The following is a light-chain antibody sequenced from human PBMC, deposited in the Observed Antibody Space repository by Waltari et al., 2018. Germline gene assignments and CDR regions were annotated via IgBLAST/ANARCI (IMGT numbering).Light chain of an antibody. CDR3: GQGTHLPFT. CDR2: EVF. V-gene: IGKV2-30*02. Sequence: DVVMTQSPLSLTITPGQPASISCRSSQSLIHSNGNTFLSWYHQKPGQPPRRLIYEVFNEDCGVPDRFSGSGAGTDFTLKISRVEAEDVGIYYCGQGTHLPFTFGPGTKLEI. CDR1: QSLIHSNGNTF. J-gene: IGKJ3*01.